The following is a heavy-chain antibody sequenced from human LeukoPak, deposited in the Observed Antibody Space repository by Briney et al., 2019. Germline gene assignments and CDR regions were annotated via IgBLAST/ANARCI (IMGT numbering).Heavy chain of an antibody. CDR1: GGSISSYY. Sequence: SETLSLTCTVSGGSISSYYWSWIRQPPGKGLEWIGYIYYSGSTNYNPSLKSRVTISVDTSKNQFSVKLSSVTAADTAVYYCARMDYGDPFDYWGQGTLVAVSS. V-gene: IGHV4-59*01. CDR2: IYYSGST. CDR3: ARMDYGDPFDY. D-gene: IGHD4-17*01. J-gene: IGHJ4*02.